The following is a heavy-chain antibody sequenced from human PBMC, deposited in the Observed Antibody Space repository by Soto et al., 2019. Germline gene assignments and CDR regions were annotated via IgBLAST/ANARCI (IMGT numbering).Heavy chain of an antibody. CDR3: ARQGYCSSTACYTVDY. V-gene: IGHV5-51*01. D-gene: IGHD2-2*02. CDR1: GYSFTSYW. Sequence: GESLKISCKGSGYSFTSYWIGWVRQKPGKGLEWMGIIYPGDSNTRYSPSFQGQVTISADKSISTAYPQWSSLKASDTAIYYCARQGYCSSTACYTVDYWGQGTLVTVSS. CDR2: IYPGDSNT. J-gene: IGHJ4*02.